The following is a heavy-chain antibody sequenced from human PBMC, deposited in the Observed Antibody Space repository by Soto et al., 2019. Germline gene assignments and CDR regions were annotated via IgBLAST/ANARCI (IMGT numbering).Heavy chain of an antibody. J-gene: IGHJ6*03. CDR3: ARGGQLELGNYYYYYMDV. V-gene: IGHV4-34*01. CDR1: GGSFSGYY. CDR2: ITHSESI. Sequence: PSETLSLTCAVYGGSFSGYYWSWIRQPPGKGLEWIGEITHSESINYNPSLKSRVTISVDTSKNQFSLKLSSVTAADTAVYYCARGGQLELGNYYYYYMDVWGKGTTVTV. D-gene: IGHD1-7*01.